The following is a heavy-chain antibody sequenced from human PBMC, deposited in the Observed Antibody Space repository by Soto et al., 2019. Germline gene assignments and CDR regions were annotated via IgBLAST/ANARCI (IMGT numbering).Heavy chain of an antibody. J-gene: IGHJ5*02. V-gene: IGHV4-34*01. CDR2: INHSGSP. D-gene: IGHD6-19*01. CDR3: AGARNIALAVRPRPLDP. CDR1: GVSFSGYY. Sequence: PETLSLTCAVYGVSFSGYYWSLTRPPPGKGLEWIGEINHSGSPNYNPSLKSRVTISVDTSKNQFSLKLSSVTAADMAVYYCAGARNIALAVRPRPLDPWGQGTLVTVS.